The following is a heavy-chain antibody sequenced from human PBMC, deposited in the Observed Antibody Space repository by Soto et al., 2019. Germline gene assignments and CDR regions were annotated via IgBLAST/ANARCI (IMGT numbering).Heavy chain of an antibody. Sequence: HVQLQESGPGLVQPSQTLSLTCTVSGGSISSGDYYWSWIRQSPEKGLEWIGHIYDSGSGYYNPALKGRVTISVDTSREQFSLRLSFVTAADTAVYYCARADGYCGRTNCYALTYWGQGTPVTVSS. J-gene: IGHJ4*02. CDR2: IYDSGSG. CDR3: ARADGYCGRTNCYALTY. D-gene: IGHD2-2*01. CDR1: GGSISSGDYY. V-gene: IGHV4-30-4*01.